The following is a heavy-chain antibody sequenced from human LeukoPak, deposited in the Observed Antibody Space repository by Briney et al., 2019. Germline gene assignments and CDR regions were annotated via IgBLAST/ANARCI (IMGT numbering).Heavy chain of an antibody. Sequence: SETLSLTCTVSGGSISSHYWSWIRQPPGKGLEWIGYIYYTGITNYNPSLKSRLTISLDTSGNRFSLRLSSVTAADTAVYFCARRYCSSTSCPIDYWGQGTLVTVSS. D-gene: IGHD2-2*01. CDR1: GGSISSHY. J-gene: IGHJ4*02. CDR3: ARRYCSSTSCPIDY. CDR2: IYYTGIT. V-gene: IGHV4-59*08.